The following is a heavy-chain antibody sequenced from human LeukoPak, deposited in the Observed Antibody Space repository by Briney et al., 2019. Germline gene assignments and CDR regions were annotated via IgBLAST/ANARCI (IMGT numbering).Heavy chain of an antibody. D-gene: IGHD5-12*01. V-gene: IGHV4-59*11. CDR2: IYYSGST. CDR1: GGSISSQY. J-gene: IGHJ4*02. Sequence: PSETLSLTCTGPGGSISSQYWSWIRHPPGKGLEWIGYIYYSGSTNYNPSLKSRVTISVDTSKNQFSLKRSSVTAADRPSYYCVSNSGYGSPVDYFDYWGQGTQVTVSS. CDR3: VSNSGYGSPVDYFDY.